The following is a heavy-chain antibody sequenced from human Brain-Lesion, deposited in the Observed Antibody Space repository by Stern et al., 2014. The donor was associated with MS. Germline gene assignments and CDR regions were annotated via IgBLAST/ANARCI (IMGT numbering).Heavy chain of an antibody. D-gene: IGHD3-3*01. J-gene: IGHJ6*02. Sequence: EVQLVESGGGLVQPGGSLTISCKAAGFTFGNYWMTWVRQAPGKGLEWVANITEDGTEKNYVDSVKGRFSISRDNARNSLYLQMNSLRVEDTALYYCARVYNTIYGIVTQRGSGMDVWGQGTTVIVSS. CDR1: GFTFGNYW. CDR2: ITEDGTEK. CDR3: ARVYNTIYGIVTQRGSGMDV. V-gene: IGHV3-7*01.